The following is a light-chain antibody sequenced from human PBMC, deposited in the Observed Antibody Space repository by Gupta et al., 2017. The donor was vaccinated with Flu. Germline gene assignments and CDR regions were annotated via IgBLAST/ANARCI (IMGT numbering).Light chain of an antibody. V-gene: IGLV1-44*01. J-gene: IGLJ1*01. CDR2: SNN. CDR3: AAWDDSLNGLYV. Sequence: SVLTQPPSASGPPGPRVTISCSGSSSNIGSNTVNWYQQLPGTAPKLLIYSNNQRPSGVPDRFSGSKSGTSASLAISGLQSEDEADYYCAAWDDSLNGLYVFGTGTKVTVL. CDR1: SSNIGSNT.